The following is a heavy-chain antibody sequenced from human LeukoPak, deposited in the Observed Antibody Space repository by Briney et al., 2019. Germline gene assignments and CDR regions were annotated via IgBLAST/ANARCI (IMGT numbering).Heavy chain of an antibody. CDR1: GGSISSYY. CDR3: ASSGTVTTLDY. J-gene: IGHJ4*02. V-gene: IGHV4-59*01. CDR2: IYYSGGT. D-gene: IGHD4-17*01. Sequence: SETLSLTCTVPGGSISSYYWSWIRQPPGKGLEWIGYIYYSGGTNYNPSLKSRVTISADTPKNQFSLKLSSVTAADTAVYYCASSGTVTTLDYWGQGTLVTVSS.